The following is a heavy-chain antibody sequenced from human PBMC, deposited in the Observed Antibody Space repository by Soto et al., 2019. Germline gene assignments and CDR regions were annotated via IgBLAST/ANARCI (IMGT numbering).Heavy chain of an antibody. J-gene: IGHJ4*02. D-gene: IGHD2-8*02. V-gene: IGHV3-30-3*01. CDR2: IPYDGTNK. CDR3: ARDPKTTGGQHWAFNYFDS. CDR1: GFSFSISP. Sequence: SGGSLSLSCAASGFSFSISPMHWVRQAPGKGPEWVALIPYDGTNKFYADAVKGRFTISRDNSKSTLYLHVDSLRPEDAAVYYCARDPKTTGGQHWAFNYFDSWGQGTLVTVSS.